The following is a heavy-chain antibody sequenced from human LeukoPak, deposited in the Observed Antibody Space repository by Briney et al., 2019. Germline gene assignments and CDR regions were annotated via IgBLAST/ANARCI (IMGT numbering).Heavy chain of an antibody. D-gene: IGHD2-8*02. V-gene: IGHV3-21*04. CDR2: ISSSSSYI. J-gene: IGHJ4*02. CDR1: GFTFSSYS. Sequence: GGSLRLSCAASGFTFSSYSMNWVRQAPGKGLEWVSSISSSSSYIYYADSVKGRFTISRDNSNDTLYLQMNTLRVEDTAVYYCAKVFVGTGNFRGGDYWGQGTLVTVSS. CDR3: AKVFVGTGNFRGGDY.